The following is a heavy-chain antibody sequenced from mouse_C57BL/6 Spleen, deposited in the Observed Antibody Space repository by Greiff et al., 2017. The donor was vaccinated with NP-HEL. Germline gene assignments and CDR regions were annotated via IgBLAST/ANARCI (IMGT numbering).Heavy chain of an antibody. J-gene: IGHJ2*01. CDR3: ARYFDY. V-gene: IGHV1-82*01. Sequence: VQLQQSGPELVKPGASVKISCKASGYAFSSSWMNWVKQRPGKGLEWIGRIYPGDGDTNYNGKFKGKATLTADKSSRKAYMQLSSLTSEDSAVYFCARYFDYWGQGTTLTVSS. CDR1: GYAFSSSW. CDR2: IYPGDGDT.